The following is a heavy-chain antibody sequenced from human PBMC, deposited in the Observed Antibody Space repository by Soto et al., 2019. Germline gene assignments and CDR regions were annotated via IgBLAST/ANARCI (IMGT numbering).Heavy chain of an antibody. J-gene: IGHJ4*02. CDR3: ARDDTTGLFDF. CDR2: ISHTGKT. CDR1: TGSMRTYY. V-gene: IGHV4-59*01. D-gene: IGHD3-3*01. Sequence: QVQLQESGPGLVRPAETLSLTCSVSTGSMRTYYWTWIRQSPGKGLEWIGQISHTGKTKYNPSLESRVTISVDTSRKQFSLKLTSVTAADTALYSCARDDTTGLFDFWGQGTLVTVSS.